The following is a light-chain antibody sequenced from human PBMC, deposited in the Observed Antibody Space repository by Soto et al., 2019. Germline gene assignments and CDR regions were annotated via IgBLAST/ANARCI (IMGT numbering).Light chain of an antibody. J-gene: IGKJ4*01. Sequence: EIVLTQSPATLSLSPGNRATLSCRASKSVSGYLAWYQQKPGQAPRLLLYDASNRATGIPARFSGSGSGTDFTLTITSLEPEDFAVYYCQQRSNWPSTFGGGTKVE. CDR1: KSVSGY. CDR2: DAS. CDR3: QQRSNWPST. V-gene: IGKV3-11*01.